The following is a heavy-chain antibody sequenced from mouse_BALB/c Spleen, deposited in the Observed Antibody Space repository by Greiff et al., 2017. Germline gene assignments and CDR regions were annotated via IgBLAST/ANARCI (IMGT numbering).Heavy chain of an antibody. J-gene: IGHJ4*01. CDR2: IWAGGST. CDR1: GFSLTSYG. Sequence: QVQLKESGPGLVAPSQSLSITCTVSGFSLTSYGVHWVRQPPGKGLEWLGVIWAGGSTNYNSALMSRLSISKDNSKSQVFLKMKSLQTDDTAMYYCARDPSTAFYAMDYWGQGTSVTVSS. D-gene: IGHD1-2*01. CDR3: ARDPSTAFYAMDY. V-gene: IGHV2-9*02.